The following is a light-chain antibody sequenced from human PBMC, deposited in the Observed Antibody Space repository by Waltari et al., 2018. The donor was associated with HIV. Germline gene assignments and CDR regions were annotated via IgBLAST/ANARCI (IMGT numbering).Light chain of an antibody. Sequence: QSALPQPASVSGSPGQSITISCTGTSSAVGGYNLVSWYQQHPGKAPKLIIYEVTKRPSGVSNRFSASKSGNTASLTISGLQAEDEAHYHCCSYAGSSTLVFGGGTNVIVL. CDR3: CSYAGSSTLV. CDR2: EVT. J-gene: IGLJ3*02. V-gene: IGLV2-23*02. CDR1: SSAVGGYNL.